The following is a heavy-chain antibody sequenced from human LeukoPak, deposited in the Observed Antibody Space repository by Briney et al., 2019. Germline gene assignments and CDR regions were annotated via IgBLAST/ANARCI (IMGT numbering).Heavy chain of an antibody. CDR3: ARQGTGYQYYFDY. D-gene: IGHD2-8*02. V-gene: IGHV4-61*02. J-gene: IGHJ4*02. Sequence: PSETLSLTCTVSGGSISSGSYYWSWIRQPAGKGLEWIGRIYTSGSTNYNPSLKSRVTISVDTSKNQFSLKLSSVTAADTAVYYCARQGTGYQYYFDYWGQGTLVTVSS. CDR2: IYTSGST. CDR1: GGSISSGSYY.